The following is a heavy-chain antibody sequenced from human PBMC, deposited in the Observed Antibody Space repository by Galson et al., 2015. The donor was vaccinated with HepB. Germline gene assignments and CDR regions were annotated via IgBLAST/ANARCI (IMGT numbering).Heavy chain of an antibody. D-gene: IGHD1-26*01. J-gene: IGHJ4*02. CDR3: ARGIVGATTGYFDY. CDR1: GFTFSSYA. CDR2: ISYDGSNK. Sequence: SLRLSCAASGFTFSSYAMHWVRQAPGKGLEWVAVISYDGSNKYYADSVTGRFTISRDNSKNTLYLQMNSLRAEDTAVYYCARGIVGATTGYFDYWGQGTLVTVSS. V-gene: IGHV3-30*04.